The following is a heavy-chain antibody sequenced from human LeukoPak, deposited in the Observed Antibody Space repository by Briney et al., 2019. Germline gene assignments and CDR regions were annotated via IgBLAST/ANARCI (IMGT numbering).Heavy chain of an antibody. CDR2: IWYDGSNK. CDR3: APPSIRGVDY. V-gene: IGHV3-33*01. D-gene: IGHD3-10*01. CDR1: GFTFSTYG. Sequence: GGSLRLSCAVSGFTFSTYGMHWVRQAPGKGLEWVAVIWYDGSNKYYADSVKGRSTISRDNSKNMLYLQMNSLRAEDTAVYYCAPPSIRGVDYWGQGTLVTVSS. J-gene: IGHJ4*02.